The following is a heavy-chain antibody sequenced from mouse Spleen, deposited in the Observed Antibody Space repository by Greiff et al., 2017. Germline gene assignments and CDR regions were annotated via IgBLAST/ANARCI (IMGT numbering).Heavy chain of an antibody. J-gene: IGHJ4*01. D-gene: IGHD2-10*02. CDR2: ILPGSGST. V-gene: IGHV1-9*01. CDR3: ARTAPYGNYAYYAMDY. CDR1: GYTFTGYW. Sequence: QVQLKESGAELMKPGASVKLSCKATGYTFTGYWIEWVKQRPGHGLEWIGEILPGSGSTNYNEKFKGKATFTADTSSNTAYMQLSSLTTEDSAIYYCARTAPYGNYAYYAMDYWGQGTSVTVSS.